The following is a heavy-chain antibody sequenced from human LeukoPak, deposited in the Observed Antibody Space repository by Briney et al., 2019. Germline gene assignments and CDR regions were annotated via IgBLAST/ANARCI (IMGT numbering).Heavy chain of an antibody. CDR1: GFTFSSYS. Sequence: PGGSLRLSCAASGFTFSSYSMNWVRQAPGKGLEWVSYISSSSSTIYYADSVKGRFTISRDNAKNSLYLQMNSLRAEDTAVYYCAREARGYSYVVGGPDYWGQGTQVTVSS. J-gene: IGHJ4*02. D-gene: IGHD5-18*01. V-gene: IGHV3-48*01. CDR2: ISSSSSTI. CDR3: AREARGYSYVVGGPDY.